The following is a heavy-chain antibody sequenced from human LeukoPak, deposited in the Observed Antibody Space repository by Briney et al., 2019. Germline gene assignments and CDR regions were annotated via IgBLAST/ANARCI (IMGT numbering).Heavy chain of an antibody. CDR3: ARDYPNYDILTGPHYYYYGMDV. J-gene: IGHJ6*02. V-gene: IGHV1-18*01. CDR1: GYTFTSYG. Sequence: EASVKVSCKASGYTFTSYGISWVRQAPGQGLEWMGWISAYNGNTNYPQKLQGRVTMTTDTSTSTAYMELRSLRSDDTAVYYCARDYPNYDILTGPHYYYYGMDVWGQGTTVTVSS. D-gene: IGHD3-9*01. CDR2: ISAYNGNT.